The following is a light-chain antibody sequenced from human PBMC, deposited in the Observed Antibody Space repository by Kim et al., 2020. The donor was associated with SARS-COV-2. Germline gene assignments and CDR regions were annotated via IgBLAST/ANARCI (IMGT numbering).Light chain of an antibody. V-gene: IGKV1-39*01. CDR2: AAS. CDR1: QSISSY. Sequence: ASVGDRVTITCRASQSISSYLNWYQQKPGKAPKLLIYAASSLQSGVPSRFSCSGSGTDFTLTISSLQPEDFATYYCQQSYSTLVTFGQGTRLEIK. CDR3: QQSYSTLVT. J-gene: IGKJ5*01.